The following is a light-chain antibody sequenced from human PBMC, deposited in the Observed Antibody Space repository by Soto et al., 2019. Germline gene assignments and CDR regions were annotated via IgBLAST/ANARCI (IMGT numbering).Light chain of an antibody. J-gene: IGKJ5*01. Sequence: DIVMTQSPATLSVSPGEGATLTCRASQSVGTKIAWYQQKPGQAPRLLIYDASTRATGVPPRFGGSGSGTDFTLTISSLQSEDFALYSCQQYNKRPQITLGQGTRLEIK. CDR1: QSVGTK. V-gene: IGKV3-15*01. CDR3: QQYNKRPQIT. CDR2: DAS.